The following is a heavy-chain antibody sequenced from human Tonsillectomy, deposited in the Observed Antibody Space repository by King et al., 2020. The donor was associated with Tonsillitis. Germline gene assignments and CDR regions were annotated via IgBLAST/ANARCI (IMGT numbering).Heavy chain of an antibody. CDR2: IYNSGST. CDR3: ARGYDSTGYYLGWWFDP. Sequence: VQLQESGPGLVKPSETLSLTCTVSGASISGSYWSWIRQPPGKGLEWIGYIYNSGSTNYNPSLKSRVTISVDTSKNQFSLKLSSVTAADTAVYYCARGYDSTGYYLGWWFDPWGRGAQVTVPS. J-gene: IGHJ2*01. CDR1: GASISGSY. D-gene: IGHD3-22*01. V-gene: IGHV4-59*01.